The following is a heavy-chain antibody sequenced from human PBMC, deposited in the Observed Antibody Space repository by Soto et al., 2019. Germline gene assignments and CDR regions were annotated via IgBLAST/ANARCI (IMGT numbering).Heavy chain of an antibody. V-gene: IGHV3-23*01. Sequence: EVQLLESGGGLVQPGGSLRLSCAASGFTFSSYAMSWVRQAPGKGLEWVSAISGSGGSTYYADSVKGRLTISRDNSKNTLYLQMKRMRAEDAAVYYCAKDSQETWLATFAYWGQGTLVTVSS. CDR1: GFTFSSYA. D-gene: IGHD6-19*01. CDR3: AKDSQETWLATFAY. CDR2: ISGSGGST. J-gene: IGHJ4*02.